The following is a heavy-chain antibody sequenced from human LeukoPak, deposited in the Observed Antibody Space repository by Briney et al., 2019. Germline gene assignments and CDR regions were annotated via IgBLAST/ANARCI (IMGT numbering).Heavy chain of an antibody. J-gene: IGHJ3*02. Sequence: GASVKVSCKASGGTFSSYAISWVRQAPGQGLEWMGGISAYNGNRNYAQKLQGRVTMTTDTSTSTVYMELRSLRSDDTAVYYCARDRYYNILTGFRRSDGFDIWGQGTMVTVSS. V-gene: IGHV1-18*01. CDR1: GGTFSSYA. CDR3: ARDRYYNILTGFRRSDGFDI. D-gene: IGHD3-9*01. CDR2: ISAYNGNR.